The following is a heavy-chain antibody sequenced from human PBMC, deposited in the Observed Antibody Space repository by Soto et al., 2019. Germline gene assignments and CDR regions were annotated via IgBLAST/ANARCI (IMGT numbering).Heavy chain of an antibody. D-gene: IGHD7-27*01. CDR1: GGSISSGGYS. V-gene: IGHV4-61*08. CDR3: ARNWGYYFDY. Sequence: KPSETLSLTCAVSGGSISSGGYSWSWIRQPPGKGLEWIGYIYYSGSTNYNPSLKSRVTISVDTSKNQFSLKLSSVTAADTAVYYCARNWGYYFDYWGQGTLVTVSS. J-gene: IGHJ4*02. CDR2: IYYSGST.